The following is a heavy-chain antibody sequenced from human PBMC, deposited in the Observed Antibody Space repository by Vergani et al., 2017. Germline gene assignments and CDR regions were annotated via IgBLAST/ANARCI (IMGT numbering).Heavy chain of an antibody. Sequence: QVHLQESGPGLVKPSEPLSLTCSVSGDSINTAAYWGWIRKPPGKGLDWIGRVYHSGSTSYNPSLQSRVTISVDTSKNQFSLNLNSMTAADTAIYYCAKNSSGGFFDNWGQGALVTVSS. CDR3: AKNSSGGFFDN. V-gene: IGHV4-38-2*02. J-gene: IGHJ4*02. D-gene: IGHD6-25*01. CDR2: VYHSGST. CDR1: GDSINTAAY.